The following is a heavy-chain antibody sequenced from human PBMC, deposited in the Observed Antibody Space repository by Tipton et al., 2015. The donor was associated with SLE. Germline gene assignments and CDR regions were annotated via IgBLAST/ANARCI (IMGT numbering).Heavy chain of an antibody. CDR1: GGSITNHY. CDR2: IHYSGAT. V-gene: IGHV4-59*11. CDR3: ARTLGAIAHTVYDAFDI. D-gene: IGHD1-26*01. Sequence: TLSLTCTVSGGSITNHYWNWIRQPPGKGLECIGYIHYSGATHDNPSLKSRVTMSVDMSKNQFSLRLTSVTAADTAVYYCARTLGAIAHTVYDAFDIWGQGKMVTVSS. J-gene: IGHJ3*02.